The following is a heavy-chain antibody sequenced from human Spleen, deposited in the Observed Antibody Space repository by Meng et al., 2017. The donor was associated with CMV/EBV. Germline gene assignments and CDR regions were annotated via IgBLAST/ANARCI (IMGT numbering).Heavy chain of an antibody. CDR2: ISPKSNYI. CDR3: ARYRGVDFWSGYYSFDQ. CDR1: LTLSSYG. J-gene: IGHJ4*02. V-gene: IGHV3-21*01. D-gene: IGHD3-3*01. Sequence: LTLSSYGLNWGRQAPGKELEWVSSISPKSNYIHYAESVKGRFAISGDNADNSLYLQMNSLRAEDTAVYYCARYRGVDFWSGYYSFDQWGQGTLVTVSS.